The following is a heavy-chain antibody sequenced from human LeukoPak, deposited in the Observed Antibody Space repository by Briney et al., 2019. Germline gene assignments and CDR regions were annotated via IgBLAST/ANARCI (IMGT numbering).Heavy chain of an antibody. CDR3: AGATYCSSSSCPRGGWFDP. CDR2: IISIFGTA. CDR1: GGTFSSYA. Sequence: ASVKVSCKASGGTFSSYAISWVRQAPGQGLEWMGGIISIFGTANYAQKFQGRVTMTRNTSISTAYMELSSLRSEDTAVYYCAGATYCSSSSCPRGGWFDPWGQGTLVTVSS. J-gene: IGHJ5*02. V-gene: IGHV1-69*05. D-gene: IGHD2-2*01.